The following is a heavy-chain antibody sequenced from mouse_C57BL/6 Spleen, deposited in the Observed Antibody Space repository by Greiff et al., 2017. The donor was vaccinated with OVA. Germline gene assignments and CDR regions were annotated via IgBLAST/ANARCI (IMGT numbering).Heavy chain of an antibody. J-gene: IGHJ3*01. CDR3: ARGTYGKGRAWFAY. Sequence: QVQLQQSGAELVKPGASVKISCKASGYAFSSYWMNWVKQRPGKGLEWIGQIYPGDGDTNYNGKFKGKATLTADKSSSTAYMQLSSLTSEDSAVYFCARGTYGKGRAWFAYWGQGTLVTVSA. CDR1: GYAFSSYW. V-gene: IGHV1-80*01. D-gene: IGHD2-1*01. CDR2: IYPGDGDT.